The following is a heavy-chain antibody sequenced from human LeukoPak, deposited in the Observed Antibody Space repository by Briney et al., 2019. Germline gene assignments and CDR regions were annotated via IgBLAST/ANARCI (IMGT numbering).Heavy chain of an antibody. CDR2: IQPDGSEK. D-gene: IGHD3-22*01. CDR3: ARDSNYYDSSGFWGYFDY. J-gene: IGHJ4*02. CDR1: GIPFSNYW. Sequence: GGSLRLSCAGSGIPFSNYWMTWVRQAPGKGLEWVASIQPDGSEKYYVDSVKGRFTISRDNAKNSVFLEMNSLRAEDTAVYYCARDSNYYDSSGFWGYFDYWGQGTLVTVSS. V-gene: IGHV3-7*03.